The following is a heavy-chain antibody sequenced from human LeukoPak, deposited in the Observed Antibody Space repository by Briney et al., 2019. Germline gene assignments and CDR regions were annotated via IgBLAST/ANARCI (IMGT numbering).Heavy chain of an antibody. CDR1: GFTFRNYW. CDR2: IRGDEGDK. Sequence: PGGSLRLSCTVSGFTFRNYWMAWVRQAPGKGLXWVSNIRGDEGDKNSVDSVKGRSTISRDNAKKSLYLQMNSLRVEDTAVYYCARDVGGALDYWGQGTLVTVSS. J-gene: IGHJ4*02. D-gene: IGHD4-17*01. V-gene: IGHV3-7*03. CDR3: ARDVGGALDY.